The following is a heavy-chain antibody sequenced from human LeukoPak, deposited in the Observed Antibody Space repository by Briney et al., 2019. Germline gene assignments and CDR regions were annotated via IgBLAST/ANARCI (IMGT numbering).Heavy chain of an antibody. CDR2: ISGSGGST. D-gene: IGHD6-13*01. Sequence: GGSLRLSCAASGFTFSSYVTSWVRQAPGKGLEWVSAISGSGGSTYYADSVKGRFTISRDNSKNTLYLQMNSLRAEDTAVYYCAKDAYSSSWYLEPNWFDPWGQGTLVTVSS. V-gene: IGHV3-23*01. CDR3: AKDAYSSSWYLEPNWFDP. J-gene: IGHJ5*02. CDR1: GFTFSSYV.